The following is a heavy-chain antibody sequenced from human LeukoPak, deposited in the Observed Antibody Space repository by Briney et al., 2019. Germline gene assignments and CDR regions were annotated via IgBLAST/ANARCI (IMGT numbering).Heavy chain of an antibody. CDR1: GFTFNTYS. CDR3: ARGRDLFDS. CDR2: ISSSSATI. V-gene: IGHV3-48*04. J-gene: IGHJ4*02. Sequence: GGSLRLSCVAPGFTFNTYSMKWFRQGPGKGLEWISYISSSSATIYYADSVKGRFTISRDNAKNSLYLQMNSLRAEDTAVYYCARGRDLFDSWGQGTLVIVSS.